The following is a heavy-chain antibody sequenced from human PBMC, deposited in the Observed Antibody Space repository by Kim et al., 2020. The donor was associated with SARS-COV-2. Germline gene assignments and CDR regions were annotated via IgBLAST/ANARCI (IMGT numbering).Heavy chain of an antibody. D-gene: IGHD6-19*01. CDR2: INADGSST. V-gene: IGHV3-74*03. J-gene: IGHJ5*02. CDR3: AGSRGSNWFDP. Sequence: GGSLRLSCAASGFTFSTYWMHWVRQAPGKGLVWVSRINADGSSTTYADSVKGRFTISRDNAKNTLYLQMNSLRAEDTAVYYCAGSRGSNWFDPWCQGTLVTVSS. CDR1: GFTFSTYW.